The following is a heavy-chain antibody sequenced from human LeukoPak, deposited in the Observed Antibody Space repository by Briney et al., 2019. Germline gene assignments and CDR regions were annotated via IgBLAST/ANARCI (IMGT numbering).Heavy chain of an antibody. CDR1: GGSFSGYY. D-gene: IGHD6-6*01. V-gene: IGHV4-34*01. CDR2: INHSGST. Sequence: SETLSLTCAVYGGSFSGYYWSWIRQPPGKGLEWIGEINHSGSTNYNPSLKSRVTISVDTSKNQFSLKLSSVTAADTAVYYCAGRAARYTPRGYFDYWGQGTLVTVSS. CDR3: AGRAARYTPRGYFDY. J-gene: IGHJ4*02.